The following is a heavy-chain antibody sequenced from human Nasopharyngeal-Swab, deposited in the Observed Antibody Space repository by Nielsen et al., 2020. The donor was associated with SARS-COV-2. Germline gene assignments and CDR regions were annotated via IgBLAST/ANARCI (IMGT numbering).Heavy chain of an antibody. J-gene: IGHJ4*02. CDR3: ARNGTTYYDFWSGYYYYFDY. D-gene: IGHD3-3*01. V-gene: IGHV3-7*01. CDR2: IKQDGSEK. Sequence: VRQPPGKGLEWVANIKQDGSEKYYVDSVKGRFTISRDNAKNSLYLQMNSLRAEDTAVYYCARNGTTYYDFWSGYYYYFDYWGQGTLVTVSS.